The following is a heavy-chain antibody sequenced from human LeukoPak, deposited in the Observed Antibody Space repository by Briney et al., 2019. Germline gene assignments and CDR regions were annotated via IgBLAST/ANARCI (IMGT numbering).Heavy chain of an antibody. Sequence: PGGSLRLSCVASGFTFSRHDMNWVRQAPGKGLEWVAVISYDGSNKYYADSVKGRFTISRDNSKNTLYLQMNSLRTEDAAVYYCAKAWFGERSGGGFDYWGQGTLVTVSS. J-gene: IGHJ4*02. CDR2: ISYDGSNK. CDR1: GFTFSRHD. V-gene: IGHV3-30*18. CDR3: AKAWFGERSGGGFDY. D-gene: IGHD3-10*01.